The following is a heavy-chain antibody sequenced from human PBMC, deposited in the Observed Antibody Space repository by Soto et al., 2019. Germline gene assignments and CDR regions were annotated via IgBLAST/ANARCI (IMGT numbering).Heavy chain of an antibody. CDR3: AKKPAAVAQFDS. CDR2: IYYTGST. CDR1: NYSISSSNW. J-gene: IGHJ4*02. V-gene: IGHV4-28*01. D-gene: IGHD6-13*01. Sequence: QVQLQESGPGLVKPSDTLSLTCAVSNYSISSSNWWGWIRQPPGKGLEWIGYIYYTGSTDYNPSLKCRVTMSVDTSKNQFSLKLSSVTAVDTAVYYCAKKPAAVAQFDSWGQGTLVTVSS.